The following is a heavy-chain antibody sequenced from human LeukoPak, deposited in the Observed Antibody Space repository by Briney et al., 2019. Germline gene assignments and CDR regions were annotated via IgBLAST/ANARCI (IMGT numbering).Heavy chain of an antibody. J-gene: IGHJ4*02. CDR1: GFTFSSVA. V-gene: IGHV3-23*01. Sequence: PGGSLRLSCAASGFTFSSVAMSWVRQAPGKGLEWVSVSVISGSGGDSGGSTYYADSVKGRFTIFRDDSNNTLYLQMSSLRVEDTAVYYCAKHRSGIAASGSNYWGQGTLVSVSS. CDR3: AKHRSGIAASGSNY. CDR2: ISGSGGDSGGST. D-gene: IGHD6-13*01.